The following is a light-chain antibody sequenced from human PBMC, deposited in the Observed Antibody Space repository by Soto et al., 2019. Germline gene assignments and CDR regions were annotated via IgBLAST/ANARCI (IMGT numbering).Light chain of an antibody. CDR3: QQYTGPPTT. Sequence: ILLTQSPATLSLSPGARATLSGIASQTVSSHYLAWCQQRPGQAPRLLIYGASTRAAGIPDRFSGSGSGTDFTLTITRLEPEDSAVYFCQQYTGPPTTFGQRTRLEIK. CDR1: QTVSSHY. V-gene: IGKV3-20*01. J-gene: IGKJ5*01. CDR2: GAS.